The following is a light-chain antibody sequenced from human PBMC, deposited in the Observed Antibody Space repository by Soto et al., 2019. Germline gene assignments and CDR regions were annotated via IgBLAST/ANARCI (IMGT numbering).Light chain of an antibody. V-gene: IGLV2-14*01. J-gene: IGLJ1*01. CDR1: TSDVGGYNY. Sequence: QSVLTQPASVSGSPGQSITISCTGTTSDVGGYNYVSWYQQHPGKAPKLIIYAVDNRPSGLFSRFSGSRSGNTASLTISGLQAEDEADYYCSSYTSISPCVFGTGTKVTVL. CDR2: AVD. CDR3: SSYTSISPCV.